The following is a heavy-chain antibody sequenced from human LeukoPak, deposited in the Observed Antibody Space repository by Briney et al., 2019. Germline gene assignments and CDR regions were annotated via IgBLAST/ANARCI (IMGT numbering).Heavy chain of an antibody. D-gene: IGHD6-6*01. J-gene: IGHJ4*02. CDR1: GFTFSSYW. CDR2: INTDGSST. CDR3: ARRTMAAPGLRY. Sequence: GGSLRLFCAASGFTFSSYWIHWVRQAPGKGLVWVSRINTDGSSTSYADSVKGRFTISRDNAKNTLYLQMNSLRAEDTAVYYCARRTMAAPGLRYWGQGTLVTVSS. V-gene: IGHV3-74*01.